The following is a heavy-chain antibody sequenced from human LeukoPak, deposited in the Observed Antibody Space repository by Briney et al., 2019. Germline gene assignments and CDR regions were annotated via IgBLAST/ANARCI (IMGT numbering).Heavy chain of an antibody. CDR3: AKDRSGSYSGFDY. Sequence: PGGSLRLSCAASGFTFSSYAMSWVRQAPGKGLEWVSVISGSGGSTYYADSVKGQFTISRDSSKNTLYLQMNSLRAEDTAVYYCAKDRSGSYSGFDYWGQGTLVTVS. D-gene: IGHD1-26*01. V-gene: IGHV3-23*01. J-gene: IGHJ4*02. CDR2: ISGSGGST. CDR1: GFTFSSYA.